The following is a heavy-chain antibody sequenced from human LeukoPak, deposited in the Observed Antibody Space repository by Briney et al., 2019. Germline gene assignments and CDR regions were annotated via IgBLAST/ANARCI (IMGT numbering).Heavy chain of an antibody. CDR3: AKSWNRIAAAGTFGY. CDR1: GFTFSSYA. J-gene: IGHJ4*02. D-gene: IGHD6-13*01. CDR2: ISYDGSNK. Sequence: GGSLRLSCAASGFTFSSYAMHWVRQAPGKGLEWVAVISYDGSNKYYADSVKGRFTISRDNSKNTLYLQMNSLRAEDTAVYYCAKSWNRIAAAGTFGYWGQGTLVTVSS. V-gene: IGHV3-30*04.